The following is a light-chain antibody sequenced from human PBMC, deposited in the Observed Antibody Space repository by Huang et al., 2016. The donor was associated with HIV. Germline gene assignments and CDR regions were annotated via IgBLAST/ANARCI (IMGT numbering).Light chain of an antibody. J-gene: IGKJ1*01. V-gene: IGKV1-5*03. CDR3: QQYNSLAWT. CDR2: KAS. CDR1: QGISSW. Sequence: DIQMTQSPSTLSASVGDRVTITCRASQGISSWLAWYQQKPGKAPNLRIYKASSLESGVPSRFSGSGSGTEFTLTISSLQPDDFATYYCQQYNSLAWTFGQGTKVEIK.